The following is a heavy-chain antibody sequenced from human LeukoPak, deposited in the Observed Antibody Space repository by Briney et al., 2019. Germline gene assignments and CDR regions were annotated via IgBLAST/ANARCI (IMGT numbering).Heavy chain of an antibody. V-gene: IGHV3-33*06. D-gene: IGHD3-3*01. CDR2: IWYDGSSK. CDR3: AKGRGDFWSNFDS. CDR1: GFSFSAYG. J-gene: IGHJ4*02. Sequence: GGSLRLSCAASGFSFSAYGVHWVRQAPGKGLEWVAVIWYDGSSKDYADSVKGRFTFSRDNSMDTLYLQMNSLRVEDTAVYYCAKGRGDFWSNFDSWGQGTLVTVSA.